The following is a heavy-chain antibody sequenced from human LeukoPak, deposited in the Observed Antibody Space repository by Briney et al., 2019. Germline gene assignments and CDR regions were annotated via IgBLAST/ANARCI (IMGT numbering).Heavy chain of an antibody. CDR1: GFTFSGSA. V-gene: IGHV3-73*01. J-gene: IGHJ3*02. D-gene: IGHD3-10*01. CDR2: IRSKANSYAT. Sequence: PGGSLRLSCAASGFTFSGSAMHWVRQASGKGLEWVGRIRSKANSYATAYAASVKGRFTISRDDSKNTAYLQMNSLKTEDTAVYYCTPWFGELLSIPNPDAFDIWGQGTMVTVSS. CDR3: TPWFGELLSIPNPDAFDI.